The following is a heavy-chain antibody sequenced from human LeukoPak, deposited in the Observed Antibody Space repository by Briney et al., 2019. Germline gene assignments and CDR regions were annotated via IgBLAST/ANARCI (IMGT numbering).Heavy chain of an antibody. J-gene: IGHJ3*02. V-gene: IGHV3-48*03. CDR1: GFTYSSCE. D-gene: IGHD5-12*01. CDR3: ARDIRGYSGYAPGAFDI. CDR2: ISSSGSTI. Sequence: GGSLSLSCAACGFTYSSCEMICAREAPGKGLEGVSYISSSGSTIYCADAVKGRFTISRDNAKNVLYLEMKRLRAEDMAVYYCARDIRGYSGYAPGAFDIWGQGTMVTVSS.